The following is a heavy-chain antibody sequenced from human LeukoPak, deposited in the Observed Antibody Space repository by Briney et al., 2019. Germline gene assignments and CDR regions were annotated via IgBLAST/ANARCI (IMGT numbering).Heavy chain of an antibody. CDR1: GFTFGSYG. V-gene: IGHV3-20*04. CDR3: ARAQTYGDSRLLLDY. J-gene: IGHJ4*02. CDR2: INWNGGST. Sequence: RPGGSLRLSCAASGFTFGSYGMSWVRQAPGKGLEWVSGINWNGGSTGYADSVEGRFTISRDNAKNSQYLQMNSLRVEDTALYYCARAQTYGDSRLLLDYWGQGTLVTVSS. D-gene: IGHD2-21*02.